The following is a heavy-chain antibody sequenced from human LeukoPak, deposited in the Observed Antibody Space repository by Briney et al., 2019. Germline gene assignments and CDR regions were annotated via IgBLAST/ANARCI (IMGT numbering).Heavy chain of an antibody. CDR1: GFTFSSYS. V-gene: IGHV3-48*01. Sequence: GGSLRLSCAASGFTFSSYSMNWVRQAPGKGLEWVSYISSSSSTIYYADSVKGRFTISRDNAKNSLYLQMNSLRAEDTAVYYCARGRPTVSMVRGVIKWDYGMDVWGQGTTVTVSS. D-gene: IGHD3-10*01. CDR2: ISSSSSTI. J-gene: IGHJ6*02. CDR3: ARGRPTVSMVRGVIKWDYGMDV.